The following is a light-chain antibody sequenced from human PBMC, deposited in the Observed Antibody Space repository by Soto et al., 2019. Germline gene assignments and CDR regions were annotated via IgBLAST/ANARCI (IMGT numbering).Light chain of an antibody. CDR3: KQSYSSPRT. Sequence: DIPMTQSPSSLYASVGDRVTITCRASQNIDSCLSWYQQKPGTAPKFLIYAAFNLQSGVPSRFTGSGSGTEFTLTISSLQPEDFATYYCKQSYSSPRTCGQGTKVEIK. J-gene: IGKJ1*01. CDR1: QNIDSC. CDR2: AAF. V-gene: IGKV1-39*01.